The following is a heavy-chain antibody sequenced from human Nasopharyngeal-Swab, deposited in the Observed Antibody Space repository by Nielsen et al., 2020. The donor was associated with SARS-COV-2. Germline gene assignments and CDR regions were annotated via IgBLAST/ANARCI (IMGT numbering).Heavy chain of an antibody. CDR3: ASDKKRDAFDI. J-gene: IGHJ3*02. Sequence: GESLKISCAASGFTFSSYGMHWVRQAPGKGLECVAVISYDGSNKYHADSVRGRFTISRDDSENTLYLQMNSLRPEDTAVYYCASDKKRDAFDIWGQGTMVTVSS. V-gene: IGHV3-30*03. CDR1: GFTFSSYG. CDR2: ISYDGSNK.